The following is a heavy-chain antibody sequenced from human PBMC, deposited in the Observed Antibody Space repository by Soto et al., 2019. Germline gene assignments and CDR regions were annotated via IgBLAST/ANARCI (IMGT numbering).Heavy chain of an antibody. Sequence: SQTLSLTCATSGDSVSSNSVAWNWIRQSPSRGLEWLGRTYYRSKWYNDYAVSVKSRITINPDTSKNQFSLQLNSVTPEDTAVYYCARTLAYCSSTSCYAPWFDSWGQGTLVTV. CDR3: ARTLAYCSSTSCYAPWFDS. V-gene: IGHV6-1*01. D-gene: IGHD2-2*01. J-gene: IGHJ5*01. CDR2: TYYRSKWYN. CDR1: GDSVSSNSVA.